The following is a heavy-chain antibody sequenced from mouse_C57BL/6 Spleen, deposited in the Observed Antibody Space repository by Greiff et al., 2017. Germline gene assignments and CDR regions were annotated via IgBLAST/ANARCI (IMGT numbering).Heavy chain of an antibody. CDR1: GFTIKDDY. CDR3: TTDGSSWFAY. J-gene: IGHJ3*01. V-gene: IGHV14-4*01. D-gene: IGHD1-1*01. CDR2: IDPENGDT. Sequence: VQLQPSGAELVRPGASVKLSCTASGFTIKDDYMHWVKQRPEQGLEWIGWIDPENGDTEYASKFQGKATITADTSSNTAYLQLSSLTSEDTAVYYCTTDGSSWFAYWGQGTLVTVSA.